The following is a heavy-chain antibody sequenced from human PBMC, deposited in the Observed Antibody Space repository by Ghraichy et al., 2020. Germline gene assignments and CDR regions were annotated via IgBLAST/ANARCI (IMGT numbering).Heavy chain of an antibody. J-gene: IGHJ4*02. CDR1: GGTFSSYT. D-gene: IGHD4-11*01. V-gene: IGHV1-69*13. CDR3: AKGGDYSEGGGTGF. CDR2: IIPIFGLI. Sequence: SVKVSCKASGGTFSSYTINWVRQAPGQGLEWLGRIIPIFGLIDYAPEFQGRMTITADESTSTAYMELSSLKSEDTAIYFCAKGGDYSEGGGTGFWGQGTLVTASS.